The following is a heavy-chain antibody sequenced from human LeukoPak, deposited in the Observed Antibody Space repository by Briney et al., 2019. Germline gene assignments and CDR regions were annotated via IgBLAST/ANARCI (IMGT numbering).Heavy chain of an antibody. Sequence: PGGSLRLSCAVSGFTFSSYAMSWVRQAPGKGLEWVSAISGSGGSTYYADSVKGRFTISRDNSKNTLYLQMNSLRAEDTAVYYCAKDRGPRVRPAHIVVVVAATDWFDPWGQGTLVTVSS. CDR3: AKDRGPRVRPAHIVVVVAATDWFDP. CDR1: GFTFSSYA. J-gene: IGHJ5*02. V-gene: IGHV3-23*01. CDR2: ISGSGGST. D-gene: IGHD2-15*01.